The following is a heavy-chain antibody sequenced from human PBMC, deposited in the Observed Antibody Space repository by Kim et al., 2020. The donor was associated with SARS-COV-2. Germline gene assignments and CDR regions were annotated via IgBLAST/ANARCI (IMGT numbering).Heavy chain of an antibody. CDR1: GFTFGNLA. D-gene: IGHD2-15*01. CDR3: ATEMDVAVVRGSNHAFET. J-gene: IGHJ3*02. CDR2: IRAKRYRGTT. V-gene: IGHV3-49*03. Sequence: GGSLRLSCTGSGFTFGNLALSWFRQAPGQGLEWVSFIRAKRYRGTTEYAASVKDRFTISRDDSKSTAYLQMDSLKTEDTGLYYCATEMDVAVVRGSNHAFETWGPGTMVTVSS.